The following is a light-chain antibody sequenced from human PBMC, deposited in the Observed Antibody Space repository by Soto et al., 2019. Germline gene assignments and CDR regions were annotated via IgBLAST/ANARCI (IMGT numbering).Light chain of an antibody. CDR2: DAS. CDR1: QSVSTY. Sequence: EVAFTQSPATLSLSPGERATLSCRASQSVSTYLAWYQQKPGQAPRLLIYDASNRATGIPARFSGSGSGTDLTLIISSLEPEDFAIYYCQQRSNWPTEYIFGQGTKLEIK. V-gene: IGKV3-11*01. CDR3: QQRSNWPTEYI. J-gene: IGKJ2*01.